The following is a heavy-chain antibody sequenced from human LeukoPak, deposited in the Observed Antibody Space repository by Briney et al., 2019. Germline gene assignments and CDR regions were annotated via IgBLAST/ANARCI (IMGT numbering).Heavy chain of an antibody. Sequence: PGGSLRLSCAASGFTFSYHSMNWVRQAPGKGLEWVSYISSSSTIYYADSVKGRFTISRDNAKNSLYLQMNSLRAEDTAVYYCARDSTVFGVVAQRNWFDPWGQGTLVTVSS. D-gene: IGHD3-3*01. J-gene: IGHJ5*02. CDR2: ISSSSTI. CDR1: GFTFSYHS. CDR3: ARDSTVFGVVAQRNWFDP. V-gene: IGHV3-48*01.